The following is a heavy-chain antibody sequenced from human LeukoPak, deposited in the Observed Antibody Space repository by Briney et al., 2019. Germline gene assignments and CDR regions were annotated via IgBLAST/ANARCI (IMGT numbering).Heavy chain of an antibody. CDR1: GYTFTSYG. Sequence: ASVKVSCKASGYTFTSYGISWVRQAPGQGLEWMGWISAYNGNTNYAQKLQGRVTMTTDTSTSTAYMELRSLRSDDTAVYYCARAGYYDSSGYYGPDAFDIWGQGTMVTVSS. CDR2: ISAYNGNT. V-gene: IGHV1-18*01. D-gene: IGHD3-22*01. CDR3: ARAGYYDSSGYYGPDAFDI. J-gene: IGHJ3*02.